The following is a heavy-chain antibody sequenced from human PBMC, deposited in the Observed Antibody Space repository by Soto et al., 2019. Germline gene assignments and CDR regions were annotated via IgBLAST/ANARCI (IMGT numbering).Heavy chain of an antibody. CDR2: IIPIFGTA. D-gene: IGHD2-2*01. CDR3: ARGDVPSSAFDI. Sequence: SVKVSCKASGGTFSSYAISWVRQAPGQGLEWMGGIIPIFGTANYAQKFQGRVTITADESTSTAYMELSSLRSEDTAVYYCARGDVPSSAFDIWGQGTMVTVSS. V-gene: IGHV1-69*13. CDR1: GGTFSSYA. J-gene: IGHJ3*02.